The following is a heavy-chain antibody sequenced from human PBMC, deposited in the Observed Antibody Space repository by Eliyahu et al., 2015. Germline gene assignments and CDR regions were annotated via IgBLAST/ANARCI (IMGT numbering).Heavy chain of an antibody. D-gene: IGHD6-6*01. CDR3: ASGEQLVRCLNY. Sequence: EVQLVESGGGLVQPGGSLRLSCAASGFTVSSNYMSWVRQAPGKGLEWVSVIYSGGSAYYADSVKGRFTISRDNSKNTLYLQMNSLRAEDTAVYYCASGEQLVRCLNYWGQGTLVTVSS. J-gene: IGHJ4*02. V-gene: IGHV3-66*01. CDR2: IYSGGSA. CDR1: GFTVSSNY.